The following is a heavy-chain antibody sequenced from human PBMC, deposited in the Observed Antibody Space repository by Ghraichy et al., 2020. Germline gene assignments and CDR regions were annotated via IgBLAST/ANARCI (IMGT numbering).Heavy chain of an antibody. CDR1: GFTFDKYT. D-gene: IGHD3-10*01. CDR3: AKDQGGYKVVDY. Sequence: GGSLRLSCAASGFTFDKYTMHWGRQVPGKGLELVSLIRGDGGTFYADSVRGRFTVSRDNRKNSIYLQVNSLTTEDTAFYYCAKDQGGYKVVDYWGQGTLVTVSS. J-gene: IGHJ4*02. V-gene: IGHV3-43*01. CDR2: IRGDGGT.